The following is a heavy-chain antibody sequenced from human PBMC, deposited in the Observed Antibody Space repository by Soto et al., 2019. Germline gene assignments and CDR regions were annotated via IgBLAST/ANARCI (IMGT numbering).Heavy chain of an antibody. D-gene: IGHD2-8*01. Sequence: ALVKVSCKASGYSFTDYHIHWVRQAPGQGLEWLGRINPKSGGTSTAQKFQGWVTMHTDTSISTASMELTRLTSDDTAIYYCARGDSTDCSNGVCSFFYNHDMDVWGQGTTVTVSS. CDR3: ARGDSTDCSNGVCSFFYNHDMDV. J-gene: IGHJ6*02. CDR1: GYSFTDYH. CDR2: INPKSGGT. V-gene: IGHV1-2*04.